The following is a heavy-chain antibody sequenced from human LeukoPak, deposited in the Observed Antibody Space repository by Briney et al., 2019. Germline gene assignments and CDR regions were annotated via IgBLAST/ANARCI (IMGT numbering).Heavy chain of an antibody. CDR1: GYSFTNYW. V-gene: IGHV5-10-1*01. Sequence: GESLKISCKGSGYSFTNYWISWVRQMPGKSLEWMGRIDPADSYINYSPSFQGHVTISTDKSISTAYLQWSSLKASDTAMYYCARLGSWSPNWFDAWGQGTLVTVSS. J-gene: IGHJ5*02. D-gene: IGHD6-13*01. CDR3: ARLGSWSPNWFDA. CDR2: IDPADSYI.